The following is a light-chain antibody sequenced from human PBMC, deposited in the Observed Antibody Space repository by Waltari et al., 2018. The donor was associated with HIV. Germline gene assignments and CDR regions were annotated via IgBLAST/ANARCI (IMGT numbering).Light chain of an antibody. CDR2: SNS. V-gene: IGLV1-44*01. J-gene: IGLJ1*01. Sequence: QSVLAQPPSASGTPGQRVTISCSGSTSNIGGNTVSWYQQLPGTAPKLLIYSNSRRPSGVPDRFSGSTSGTSASLVISGLQSEDEADYYCAAWDDSLKGGAFGPGTKVTVL. CDR1: TSNIGGNT. CDR3: AAWDDSLKGGA.